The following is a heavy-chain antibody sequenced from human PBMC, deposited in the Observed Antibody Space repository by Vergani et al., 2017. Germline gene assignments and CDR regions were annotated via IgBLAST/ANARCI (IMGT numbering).Heavy chain of an antibody. D-gene: IGHD3-10*01. Sequence: QVQLVESGGGVVQPGRSLRLSCAASGFTFSSYGMHWVRQAPGKGLEWVAVISYDGSNKYYADSVKGRFTISRDNSKNTLYLQMNSLRAEDTAVYYCAKDLEGSGSYSSIDYWGQGTLVTVSS. CDR2: ISYDGSNK. V-gene: IGHV3-30*18. CDR3: AKDLEGSGSYSSIDY. CDR1: GFTFSSYG. J-gene: IGHJ4*02.